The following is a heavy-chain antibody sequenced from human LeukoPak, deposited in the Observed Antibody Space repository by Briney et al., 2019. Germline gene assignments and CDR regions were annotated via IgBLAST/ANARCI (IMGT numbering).Heavy chain of an antibody. V-gene: IGHV3-23*01. CDR2: ISGNGAVT. J-gene: IGHJ5*02. CDR1: GFTFSNYA. CDR3: ARVGGGIITMATNWFDP. Sequence: GGSLRLSCAASGFTFSNYAMNWLRQAPGMGLEWVSVISGNGAVTYYADSVKGRFTISRDTSKNTVYLQMNRLRADDTAVYYCARVGGGIITMATNWFDPWGQGTLVTVSS. D-gene: IGHD3-10*01.